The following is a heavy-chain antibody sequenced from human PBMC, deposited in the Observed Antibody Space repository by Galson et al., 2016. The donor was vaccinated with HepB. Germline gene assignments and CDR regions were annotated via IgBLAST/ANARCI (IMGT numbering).Heavy chain of an antibody. J-gene: IGHJ4*02. CDR1: GFTVSSKY. CDR2: IKQDGSEK. V-gene: IGHV3-7*05. D-gene: IGHD5-24*01. CDR3: ARAIATSY. Sequence: SLRLSCAASGFTVSSKYMSWVRQAPGKGLEWVAHIKQDGSEKSYVDSVKARFTISRDNAKNSLFLQMNSLRADDTAVYYCARAIATSYWGQGALVTVSS.